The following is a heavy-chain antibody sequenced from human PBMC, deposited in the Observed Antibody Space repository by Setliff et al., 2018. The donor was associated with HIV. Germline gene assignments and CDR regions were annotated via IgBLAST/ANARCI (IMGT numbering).Heavy chain of an antibody. CDR1: GKSLSNYW. J-gene: IGHJ3*02. CDR3: SRGIAVAGHDFANTPGDI. V-gene: IGHV5-10-1*01. Sequence: GESLKTSCKGSGKSLSNYWNNWVRQMPGKGLEWMGRIDPSDSYINYGPSFQGHVTISADKSTNTAFLQWSSLKASDSAMYYCSRGIAVAGHDFANTPGDIWGQGTMVTVSS. D-gene: IGHD6-19*01. CDR2: IDPSDSYI.